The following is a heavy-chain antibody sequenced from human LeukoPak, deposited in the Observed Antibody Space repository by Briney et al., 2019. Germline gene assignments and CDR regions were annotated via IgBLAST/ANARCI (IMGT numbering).Heavy chain of an antibody. CDR1: GFTFSSYA. CDR2: ISGSGGST. V-gene: IGHV3-23*01. CDR3: AKDQTLRSAVYDY. J-gene: IGHJ4*02. D-gene: IGHD2-8*01. Sequence: PGGSLRLSCAASGFTFSSYAMSWVRQAPGKGLEWVSAISGSGGSTYYADSVKGRFTISRDNSKNTLYLHMNSLRAEDTAVYYCAKDQTLRSAVYDYWGQGTLVTVSS.